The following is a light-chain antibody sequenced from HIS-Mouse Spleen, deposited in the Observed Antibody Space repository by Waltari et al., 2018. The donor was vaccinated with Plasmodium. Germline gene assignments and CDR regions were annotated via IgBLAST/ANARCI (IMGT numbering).Light chain of an antibody. CDR3: YSTDSSGNHRV. CDR2: EDS. V-gene: IGLV3-10*01. Sequence: SYELTQPPSVSVSPGQTARIPCSGDALPKNYAYWYQQKSGQAPVLVLYEDSKRPSGIPERFSGSSSGTMATVTISGAQVEDEADYYCYSTDSSGNHRVFGGGTKLTVL. CDR1: ALPKNY. J-gene: IGLJ3*02.